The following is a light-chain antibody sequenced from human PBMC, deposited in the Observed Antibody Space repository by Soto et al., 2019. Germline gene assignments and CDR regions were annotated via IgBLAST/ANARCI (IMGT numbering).Light chain of an antibody. CDR2: AAS. CDR1: QGVSSS. J-gene: IGKJ4*01. Sequence: DIQMTQSPSSVSASVGDRVTISCRASQGVSSSLAWYQQKPGRAPSLLIYAASSLQSGVPSRFSGSGSGTDFTLTISSLQPEDFATYFCQQTNTFPRTFGGGTKVEIK. CDR3: QQTNTFPRT. V-gene: IGKV1-12*01.